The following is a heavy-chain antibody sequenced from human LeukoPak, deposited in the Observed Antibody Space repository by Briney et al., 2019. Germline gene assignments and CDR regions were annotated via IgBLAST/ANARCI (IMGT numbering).Heavy chain of an antibody. Sequence: SETLSLTCAVYGGSFSVYYWSWIRQPPGKGLEWIGEINHSGSTNYNPSLKSRVTISVDTSKNQFSLKLSSVTAADTAVYYCARCRWLPTRYFDYWGQGTLVTVSS. CDR2: INHSGST. V-gene: IGHV4-34*01. D-gene: IGHD5-12*01. CDR3: ARCRWLPTRYFDY. J-gene: IGHJ4*02. CDR1: GGSFSVYY.